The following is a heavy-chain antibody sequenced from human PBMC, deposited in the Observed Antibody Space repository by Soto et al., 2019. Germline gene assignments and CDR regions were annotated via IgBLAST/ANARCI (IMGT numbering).Heavy chain of an antibody. Sequence: QVHLVQSGAEVERPGAAVNVSCKASGYTFTSYHIHWVRQAAGQGLDWMGIISPICVSTSYLHNFQSRVTMSRDTSARIVYLDLSRLRTEDTAVYYCARARESGVNLYYFDSGIQRTLVTVSS. CDR1: GYTFTSYH. V-gene: IGHV1-46*01. J-gene: IGHJ5*01. CDR3: ARARESGVNLYYFDS. CDR2: ISPICVST. D-gene: IGHD2-8*01.